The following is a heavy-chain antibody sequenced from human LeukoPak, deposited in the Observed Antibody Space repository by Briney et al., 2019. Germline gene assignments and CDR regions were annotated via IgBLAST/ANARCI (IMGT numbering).Heavy chain of an antibody. V-gene: IGHV4-61*08. J-gene: IGHJ5*02. D-gene: IGHD6-19*01. CDR1: GGSISSGGYY. CDR3: ARSMGVAVSWFDP. CDR2: VYYGAST. Sequence: PSETLSLTCTVSGGSISSGGYYWSWIRQPPGKGLEWIGYVYYGASTNYSPSLKSRVTISVDTSKNQFSLKLSSVTAADTAVYYCARSMGVAVSWFDPWGQGTLVTVSS.